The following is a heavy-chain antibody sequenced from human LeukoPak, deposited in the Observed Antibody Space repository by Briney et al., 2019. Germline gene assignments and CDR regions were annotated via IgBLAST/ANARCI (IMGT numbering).Heavy chain of an antibody. Sequence: GESLKISCHGSGYNFTNYWIGWVRETPQKGLEWMWIIYPGESDPRYSPSFQGQVTISADKSINTAYLRWGSLKAADTAMYYCARLGRYDVLTGPDYWGQGTLVTVSS. CDR2: IYPGESDP. CDR1: GYNFTNYW. D-gene: IGHD3-9*01. J-gene: IGHJ4*02. V-gene: IGHV5-51*01. CDR3: ARLGRYDVLTGPDY.